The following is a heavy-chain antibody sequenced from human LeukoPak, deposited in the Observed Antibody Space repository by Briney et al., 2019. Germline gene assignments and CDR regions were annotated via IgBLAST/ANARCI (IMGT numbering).Heavy chain of an antibody. CDR2: ISIGGGTT. CDR1: GFTVNSKS. CDR3: ARRVEKIWGSPFDC. Sequence: PGGYLRLSCAAAGFTVNSKSMAWVRQAPGKGLEWVSSISIGGGTTFYADSVKGRFTISRDNSKNTLFLQMNSLRAEDTALYYCARRVEKIWGSPFDCWGQGTLVTVSS. V-gene: IGHV3-23*01. J-gene: IGHJ4*02. D-gene: IGHD7-27*01.